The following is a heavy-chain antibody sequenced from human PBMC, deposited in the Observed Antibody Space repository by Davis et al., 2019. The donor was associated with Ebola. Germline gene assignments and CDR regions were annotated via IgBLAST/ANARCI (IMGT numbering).Heavy chain of an antibody. V-gene: IGHV3-74*01. D-gene: IGHD3-3*01. J-gene: IGHJ6*02. CDR2: INDDGSNT. Sequence: GESLKISCEASGFTFSSYNMHWVRQAPGKGLVWVSRINDDGSNTRYGDSVKGRFTISRDNAKNTLYLQMNSLRAEDTAVYYCARAGYYDFWSGYYPYGMDVWGQGTTVTASS. CDR1: GFTFSSYN. CDR3: ARAGYYDFWSGYYPYGMDV.